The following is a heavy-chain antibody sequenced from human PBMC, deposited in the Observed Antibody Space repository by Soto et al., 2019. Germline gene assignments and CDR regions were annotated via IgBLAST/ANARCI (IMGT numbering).Heavy chain of an antibody. CDR1: GGSISSSSYY. J-gene: IGHJ5*02. CDR2: IYYSGST. V-gene: IGHV4-39*01. Sequence: SETLSLTCTVSGGSISSSSYYWGWIRQPPGKGLEWIGSIYYSGSTYYNPSLKSRVTISVDTSKNQFSLKLSSVTAADTAVYYCARHPSSHSNPFFWFDPWGQGTLVTVSS. CDR3: ARHPSSHSNPFFWFDP. D-gene: IGHD4-4*01.